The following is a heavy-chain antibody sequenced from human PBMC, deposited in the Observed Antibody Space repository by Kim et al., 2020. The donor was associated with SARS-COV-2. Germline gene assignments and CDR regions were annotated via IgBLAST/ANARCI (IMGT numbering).Heavy chain of an antibody. CDR3: TRVPGYSSSWFFWEYNWFDP. CDR2: IRSKAYGGTT. CDR1: GFTFGDYA. V-gene: IGHV3-49*03. Sequence: GGSLRLSCTASGFTFGDYAMSWFRQAPGKGLEWVGFIRSKAYGGTTEYAASVKGRFTISRDDTKSIAYLQMNSLKTEDTAVYYCTRVPGYSSSWFFWEYNWFDPWGQGTLVTVSS. J-gene: IGHJ5*02. D-gene: IGHD6-13*01.